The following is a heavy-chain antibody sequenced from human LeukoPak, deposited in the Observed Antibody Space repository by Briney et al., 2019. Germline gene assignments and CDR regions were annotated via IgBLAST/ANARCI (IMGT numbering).Heavy chain of an antibody. J-gene: IGHJ4*02. D-gene: IGHD1-26*01. CDR1: GFTFSSYG. Sequence: GGTLRLSCAASGFTFSSYGMSWVRQAPGKGLEWVSAISGSGGSTYYADSVKGRFTISRDNSKNTLYLQMNSLRAEDTAVYYCATDILGTRAFDYWGQGTLVTVSS. CDR3: ATDILGTRAFDY. V-gene: IGHV3-23*01. CDR2: ISGSGGST.